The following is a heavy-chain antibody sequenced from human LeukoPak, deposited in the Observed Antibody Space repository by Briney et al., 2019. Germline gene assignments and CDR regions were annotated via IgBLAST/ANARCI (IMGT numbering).Heavy chain of an antibody. CDR3: AKDQRATISTSNWFDP. Sequence: SGGSLRLSCGASGFIFSNYAMNWVRQARGKGLEWVSGISGSGGTTYYADSVKGRFTISRDNSKNTLYVQMNSLRVEDTAVYYCAKDQRATISTSNWFDPWGQGTLATVSS. J-gene: IGHJ5*02. CDR1: GFIFSNYA. D-gene: IGHD5-24*01. CDR2: ISGSGGTT. V-gene: IGHV3-23*01.